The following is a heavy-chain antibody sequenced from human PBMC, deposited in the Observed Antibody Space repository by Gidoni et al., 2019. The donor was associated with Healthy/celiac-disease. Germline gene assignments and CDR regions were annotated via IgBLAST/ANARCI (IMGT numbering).Heavy chain of an antibody. CDR3: AKGGSDYYYYYMDV. CDR1: GFTFRSYA. J-gene: IGHJ6*03. Sequence: EVQLLESGGGLVQPGGSLRLSCAASGFTFRSYAMSWVRQAPGKGLEWVSAISGSGGSTYYADSVKGRFTISRDNSKNTLYLQMNSLRAEDTAVYYCAKGGSDYYYYYMDVWGKGTTVTVSS. CDR2: ISGSGGST. V-gene: IGHV3-23*01. D-gene: IGHD2-15*01.